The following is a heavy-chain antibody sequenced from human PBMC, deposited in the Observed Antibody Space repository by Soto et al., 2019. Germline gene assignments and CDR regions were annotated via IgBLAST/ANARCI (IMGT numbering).Heavy chain of an antibody. D-gene: IGHD6-19*01. CDR3: AKVWGALSTVASWGYFDY. Sequence: EVQLLESGGGLVQPGGPLKLYCAASEFTFTSYAMSWVPQAPGKGLEWFSAISGSGGSTYYEDSVKGRFTISRDNSKNTMYLQMNSLRAEDTAVYYCAKVWGALSTVASWGYFDYWGQGTLVTVSS. CDR1: EFTFTSYA. J-gene: IGHJ4*02. CDR2: ISGSGGST. V-gene: IGHV3-23*01.